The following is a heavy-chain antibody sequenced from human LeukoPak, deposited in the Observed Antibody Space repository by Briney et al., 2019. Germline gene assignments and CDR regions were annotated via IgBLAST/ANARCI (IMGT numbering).Heavy chain of an antibody. J-gene: IGHJ3*01. CDR3: ARGSHGNYDSRDAFDV. Sequence: SETLSLTCAVYGGSFSGYYWSWIRQPPGKGLEWIGEINHSGSTNYNSSLKSRVTISVDTSKNQFSLKLTSVTAADTAVYYCARGSHGNYDSRDAFDVWGQGTLVSVSS. CDR2: INHSGST. V-gene: IGHV4-34*01. CDR1: GGSFSGYY. D-gene: IGHD3-22*01.